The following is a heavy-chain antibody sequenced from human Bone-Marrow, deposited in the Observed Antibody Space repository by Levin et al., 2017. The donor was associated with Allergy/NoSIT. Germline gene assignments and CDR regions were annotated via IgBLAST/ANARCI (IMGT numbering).Heavy chain of an antibody. J-gene: IGHJ6*02. CDR3: ARDLIVRYDFWSGHYGMDV. CDR2: ISSSSSYI. D-gene: IGHD3-3*01. CDR1: GFTFSSYS. Sequence: GGSLRLSCAASGFTFSSYSMNWVRQAPGKGLEWVSSISSSSSYIYYADSVKGRFTISRDNAKNSLYLQMNSLRAEDTAVYYCARDLIVRYDFWSGHYGMDVWGQGTTVTVSS. V-gene: IGHV3-21*01.